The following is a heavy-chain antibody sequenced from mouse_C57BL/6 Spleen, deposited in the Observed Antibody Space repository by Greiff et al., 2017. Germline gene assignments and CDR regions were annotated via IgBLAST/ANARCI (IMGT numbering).Heavy chain of an antibody. D-gene: IGHD2-2*01. J-gene: IGHJ1*03. CDR3: ARWLWDWYFDV. V-gene: IGHV3-6*01. CDR2: ISYDGSN. CDR1: GYSITSGYY. Sequence: EVHLVESGPGLVKPSQSLSLTCSVTGYSITSGYYWNWIRQFPGNKLEWMGYISYDGSNNYNPSLKNRISITRDTSKNQFFLKLNSVTTEDTATYYCARWLWDWYFDVWGTGTTVTVSS.